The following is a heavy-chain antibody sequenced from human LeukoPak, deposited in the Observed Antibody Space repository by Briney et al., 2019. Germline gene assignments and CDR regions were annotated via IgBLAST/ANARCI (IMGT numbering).Heavy chain of an antibody. CDR2: IYPGDSDT. V-gene: IGHV5-51*03. CDR1: GYSFTNSW. D-gene: IGHD3-10*02. Sequence: KPGESLKISCKGSGYSFTNSWIGWVRQMPGKGLEWMGIIYPGDSDTRYSPSFQGQVTISADKSISTAYLQWSSLKASDTAMYYCARSDPGNYYVTYNWFDPWGQGTLVTVSS. CDR3: ARSDPGNYYVTYNWFDP. J-gene: IGHJ5*02.